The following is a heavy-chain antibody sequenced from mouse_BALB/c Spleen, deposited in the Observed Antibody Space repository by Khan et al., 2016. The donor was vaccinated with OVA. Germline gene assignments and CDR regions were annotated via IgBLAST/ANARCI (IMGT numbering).Heavy chain of an antibody. CDR3: AIRDYFDY. CDR1: GYTFTDYS. J-gene: IGHJ2*01. V-gene: IGHV1S137*01. CDR2: ISTDSVNT. Sequence: VQLQQSGPELVRPGVSVKISCKGSGYTFTDYSMHWVKQSHAKSLEWIGVISTDSVNTNYNQKFKGKATLTVDKSSSTAYMELARMTSEDAAINYCAIRDYFDYWGEGTTLTVSS.